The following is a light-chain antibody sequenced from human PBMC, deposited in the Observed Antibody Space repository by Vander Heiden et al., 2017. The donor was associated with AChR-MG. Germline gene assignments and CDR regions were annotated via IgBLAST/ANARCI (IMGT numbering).Light chain of an antibody. Sequence: EIVMTQYPATLSVSPGERANLSCRASQSVSSNLAWYQQKPGQAPRLLIYGASTRATGIPARFSGSGSGTEFTLTISSLQSEDFAVYYCQQDNNWPRTFGQGTKVEIK. CDR3: QQDNNWPRT. CDR1: QSVSSN. V-gene: IGKV3-15*01. J-gene: IGKJ1*01. CDR2: GAS.